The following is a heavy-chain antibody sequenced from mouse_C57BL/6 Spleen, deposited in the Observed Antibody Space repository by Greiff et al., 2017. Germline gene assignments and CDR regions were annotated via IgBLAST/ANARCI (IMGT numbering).Heavy chain of an antibody. Sequence: QVQLKESGAELAKPGASVKLSCKASGYTFTSYWMHWVQQRPGQGLEWIGYINPSSGYTKYNQKFKDKATLTADKSSSTAYMQLSSLTYEDSAVYYCARRDYDEGTDFEYWGQGTTLTVSS. CDR3: ARRDYDEGTDFEY. D-gene: IGHD2-4*01. V-gene: IGHV1-7*01. CDR1: GYTFTSYW. J-gene: IGHJ2*01. CDR2: INPSSGYT.